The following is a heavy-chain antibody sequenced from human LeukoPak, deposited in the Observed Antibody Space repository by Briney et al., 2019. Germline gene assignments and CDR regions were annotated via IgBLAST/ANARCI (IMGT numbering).Heavy chain of an antibody. CDR1: GFTFSSYE. Sequence: PGGSLRLSCAASGFTFSSYEMNWVRQAPGKGLEWVSYISSSGSTIYYADSLKGRFTISRDNAKNSLYLQMNSLRAEDTAVYYCARDRHGGNSHDYWGQGTLVTVSS. CDR2: ISSSGSTI. V-gene: IGHV3-48*03. D-gene: IGHD4-23*01. CDR3: ARDRHGGNSHDY. J-gene: IGHJ4*02.